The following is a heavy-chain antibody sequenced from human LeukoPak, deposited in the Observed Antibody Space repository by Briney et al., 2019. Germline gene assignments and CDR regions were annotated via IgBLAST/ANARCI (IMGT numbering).Heavy chain of an antibody. V-gene: IGHV7-4-1*02. J-gene: IGHJ3*01. CDR3: VSMGAAFDF. CDR2: ININTGNP. Sequence: ASVKVSCKASGYSFTSYAMNWVRQAPGQGLEFMGWININTGNPTYAQGFTGRFVFSLDTSVSTAYLQISSLQAEDTAVYYCVSMGAAFDFWGQGTMVTVSS. CDR1: GYSFTSYA. D-gene: IGHD3-16*01.